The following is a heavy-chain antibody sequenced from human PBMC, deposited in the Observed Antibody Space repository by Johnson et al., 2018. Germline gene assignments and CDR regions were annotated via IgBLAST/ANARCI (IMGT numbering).Heavy chain of an antibody. D-gene: IGHD6-13*01. V-gene: IGHV3-9*01. CDR3: ARDRPGIAAAGPAEYFQH. Sequence: VQLVESEGGLVQPGRSLRLSCAASGFTFDDYAMNWVRQAPGKGLEWVSGISWNSGSIAYADSVKGRFTISRDNSKNTLYLQMNSLRAEDTAVYYCARDRPGIAAAGPAEYFQHWGQGTLVTVSS. CDR2: ISWNSGSI. CDR1: GFTFDDYA. J-gene: IGHJ1*01.